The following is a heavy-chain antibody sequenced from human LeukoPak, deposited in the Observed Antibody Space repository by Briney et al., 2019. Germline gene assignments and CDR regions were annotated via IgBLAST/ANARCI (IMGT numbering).Heavy chain of an antibody. J-gene: IGHJ4*02. D-gene: IGHD2-2*02. CDR1: GGYFSGYY. CDR3: ARVGELIVVVPAAIRGKGNYFDY. V-gene: IGHV4-34*01. CDR2: INHSGST. Sequence: SETLSLTCAVYGGYFSGYYWSWIRQPPGKGLEWIGEINHSGSTNYNPSLKSRVTISVDTSKNQFSLKLSSVTAADTAVYYCARVGELIVVVPAAIRGKGNYFDYWGQGTLVTVSS.